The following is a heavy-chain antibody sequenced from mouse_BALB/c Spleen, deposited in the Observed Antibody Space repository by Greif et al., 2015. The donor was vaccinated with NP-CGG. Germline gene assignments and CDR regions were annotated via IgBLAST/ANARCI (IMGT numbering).Heavy chain of an antibody. J-gene: IGHJ4*01. CDR2: IYPGSGNT. Sequence: SGPELVKPGASVKISCKASGYTFTDYYINWVKQKPGQGLEWIGWIYPGSGNTKYNEKFKSKATLTVDTSSSTAYMQLSSLTSEDTAVYFCARRTGTEAMDYWGQGTSVTVSS. D-gene: IGHD4-1*01. V-gene: IGHV1-84*02. CDR3: ARRTGTEAMDY. CDR1: GYTFTDYY.